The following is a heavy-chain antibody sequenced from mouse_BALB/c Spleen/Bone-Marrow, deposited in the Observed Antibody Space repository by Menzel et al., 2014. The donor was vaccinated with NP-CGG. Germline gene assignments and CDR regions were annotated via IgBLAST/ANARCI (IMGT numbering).Heavy chain of an antibody. CDR2: INPYNGDT. J-gene: IGHJ4*01. CDR1: GYSFTGYF. Sequence: EVQRVESGPELVKPGASVKISCKASGYSFTGYFMNWVKQSHGKSLEWIGRINPYNGDTFYNQKFKGKATLTVDKSSSTAHMELLSLTSEDSAVYYCGKGYGNCDYAMDYWGQGTSVTVSS. V-gene: IGHV1-37*01. CDR3: GKGYGNCDYAMDY. D-gene: IGHD2-10*02.